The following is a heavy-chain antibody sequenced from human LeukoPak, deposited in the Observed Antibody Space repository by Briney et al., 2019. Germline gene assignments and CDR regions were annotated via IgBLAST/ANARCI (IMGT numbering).Heavy chain of an antibody. CDR3: ARVHSGSLGVPDY. CDR2: IYSGGNT. V-gene: IGHV3-66*01. CDR1: GFTVSNNY. D-gene: IGHD1-26*01. J-gene: IGHJ4*02. Sequence: GGSLRLSCAVFGFTVSNNYMHWVRQAPGKGLEWVSVIYSGGNTFYADSVKGRFTISRDNSKNTLYLRMNSLRGEDTAVYYCARVHSGSLGVPDYWGQGTLVTVPS.